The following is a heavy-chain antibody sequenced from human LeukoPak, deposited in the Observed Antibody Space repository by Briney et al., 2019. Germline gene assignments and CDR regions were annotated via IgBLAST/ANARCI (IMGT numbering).Heavy chain of an antibody. CDR3: AKDLGWAAAGTRANWFDP. Sequence: GGSLTLSCAASGFTFSSYAMSWVRPAPGKGLEWVSALSGSGGSTYYADSVKGRFTISRDNSKNTLYLQMNSLRAEDTAVYYCAKDLGWAAAGTRANWFDPWGQGTLVTVSS. V-gene: IGHV3-23*01. D-gene: IGHD6-13*01. CDR1: GFTFSSYA. CDR2: LSGSGGST. J-gene: IGHJ5*02.